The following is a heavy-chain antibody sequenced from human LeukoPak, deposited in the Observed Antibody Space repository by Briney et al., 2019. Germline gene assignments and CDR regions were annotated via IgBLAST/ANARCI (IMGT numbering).Heavy chain of an antibody. CDR1: GGPISSYY. Sequence: SETLSLTCTVSGGPISSYYWSWIRQPPGKGLEWIGYIYYSGSTNYNPSLESRVTISVDTSKNQFSLKLSSVTAADTAVYYCAIGSGYGPFDYWGQGTLVTVSS. CDR3: AIGSGYGPFDY. D-gene: IGHD3-22*01. CDR2: IYYSGST. J-gene: IGHJ4*02. V-gene: IGHV4-59*01.